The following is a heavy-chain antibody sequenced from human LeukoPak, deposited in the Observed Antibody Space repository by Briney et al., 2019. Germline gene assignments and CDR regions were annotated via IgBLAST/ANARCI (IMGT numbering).Heavy chain of an antibody. J-gene: IGHJ6*03. Sequence: ASVKVSCKVSGYTLTELSMHWVRQAPGKGLEWMGGFDPEDGETIYAQKFQGRVTITRNTSISTAYMELSSLRSEDTAVYYCARAPRSWQQLDPYYYYYYMDVWGKGTTVTVSS. CDR1: GYTLTELS. D-gene: IGHD6-13*01. V-gene: IGHV1-24*01. CDR2: FDPEDGET. CDR3: ARAPRSWQQLDPYYYYYYMDV.